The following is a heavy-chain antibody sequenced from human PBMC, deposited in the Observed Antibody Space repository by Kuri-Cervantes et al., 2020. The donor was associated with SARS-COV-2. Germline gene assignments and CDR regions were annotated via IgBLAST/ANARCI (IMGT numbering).Heavy chain of an antibody. J-gene: IGHJ6*03. CDR2: IYHSGST. V-gene: IGHV4-38-2*02. CDR1: GYSISSGYY. D-gene: IGHD3-22*01. Sequence: SETLSLTCTVSGYSISSGYYWGWIRQPPGKGLEWIGSIYHSGSTYYNPSLKSRVTISVDTSKNQFSLKLSSVTAADTAVYYCARGGDSCGYYYYYYYYMDVWGKGTTVTVSS. CDR3: ARGGDSCGYYYYYYYYMDV.